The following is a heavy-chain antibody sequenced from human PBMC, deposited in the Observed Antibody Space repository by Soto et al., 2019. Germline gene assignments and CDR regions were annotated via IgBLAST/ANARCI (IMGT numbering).Heavy chain of an antibody. D-gene: IGHD3-10*01. Sequence: QVQLQESGPGLVRPSETLSLTCTVSGGSINSNHWTWIRQAPGKGLEWIGYVYCSGRATYNPSLKGRVTISIDTSKTQFSLKLVSVTAADAAVYYCARDLRPTPSYYGSRPYGLDVWGQGTTVAVSS. CDR1: GGSINSNH. CDR2: VYCSGRA. V-gene: IGHV4-59*01. J-gene: IGHJ6*02. CDR3: ARDLRPTPSYYGSRPYGLDV.